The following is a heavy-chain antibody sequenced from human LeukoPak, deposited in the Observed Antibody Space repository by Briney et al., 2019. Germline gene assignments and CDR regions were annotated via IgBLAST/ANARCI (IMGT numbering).Heavy chain of an antibody. CDR1: GFTFNNAW. J-gene: IGHJ4*02. V-gene: IGHV3-15*01. CDR2: IKSKTDGGTT. CDR3: TTDGGMYNWNDVVY. D-gene: IGHD1-1*01. Sequence: GGSLRLSCAASGFTFNNAWMSWVRQAPGKGLEWVGRIKSKTDGGTTGYAAPVKGRFTISRDDSKNTLFLQMNSLKTEDTAVYYCTTDGGMYNWNDVVYWGQGTLVTVSS.